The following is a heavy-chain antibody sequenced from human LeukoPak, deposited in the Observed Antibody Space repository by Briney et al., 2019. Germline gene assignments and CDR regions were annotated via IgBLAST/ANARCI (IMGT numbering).Heavy chain of an antibody. CDR1: GFTFSNYN. CDR3: ARDEKDGPLWY. V-gene: IGHV3-21*01. Sequence: GGSLRLSCAASGFTFSNYNMNWVRQAPGKGLEWVSSISSSSSYIYYADSVKGRFTISRDNARNFVYLQLNSLRAEDTAIYYCARDEKDGPLWYWGQGILVFVSS. D-gene: IGHD2-15*01. J-gene: IGHJ4*02. CDR2: ISSSSSYI.